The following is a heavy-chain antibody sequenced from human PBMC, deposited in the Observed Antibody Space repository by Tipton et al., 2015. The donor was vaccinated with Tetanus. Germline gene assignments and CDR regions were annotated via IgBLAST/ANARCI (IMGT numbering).Heavy chain of an antibody. J-gene: IGHJ5*02. V-gene: IGHV4-34*01. CDR3: ARGRQRLVPAGFDL. Sequence: TLSLTCTVSGGSSSSFYWSWIRQAPGKGLEWIGEINQRGGNSYNPSLKGRVSISVDTSRNQFFLNLTTVSAAGTAVYYCARGRQRLVPAGFDLWGHGTLVIVSS. D-gene: IGHD6-25*01. CDR1: GGSSSSFY. CDR2: INQRGGN.